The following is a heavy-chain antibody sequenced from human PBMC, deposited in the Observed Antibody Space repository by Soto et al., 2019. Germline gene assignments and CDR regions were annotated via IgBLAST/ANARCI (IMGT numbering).Heavy chain of an antibody. D-gene: IGHD6-6*01. CDR2: IYYSGST. Sequence: RISKHTRKGLVSIGYIYYSGSTNYNPSVKSRVTISVDTSKTQFSLKLSSGTAADTAVYYCARLFFYEDGSIRPTVHVSDFRG. J-gene: IGHJ6*01. CDR3: ARLFFYEDGSIRPTVHVSDF. V-gene: IGHV4-59*08.